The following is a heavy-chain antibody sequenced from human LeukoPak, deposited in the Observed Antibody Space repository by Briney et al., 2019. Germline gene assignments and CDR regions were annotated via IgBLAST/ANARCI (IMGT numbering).Heavy chain of an antibody. V-gene: IGHV4-39*07. J-gene: IGHJ4*02. Sequence: PSETLSLTCTVSGGSISSSSYYWGWIRQPPGKGLEWIGSIYYSGSTYYNPSLKSRVTISVDTSKNQFSLKLSSVTAADTAVYYCARDSPGIAAAGGDHWGQGTLVTVSS. D-gene: IGHD6-13*01. CDR1: GGSISSSSYY. CDR2: IYYSGST. CDR3: ARDSPGIAAAGGDH.